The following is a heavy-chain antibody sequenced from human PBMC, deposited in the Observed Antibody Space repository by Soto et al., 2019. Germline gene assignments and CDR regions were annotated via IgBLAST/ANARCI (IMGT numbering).Heavy chain of an antibody. D-gene: IGHD6-19*01. Sequence: GASVKVSCKASGYTFSDYYMHWVRQAPGQGLEWMGWINANSGGTTYAQKFQGRVTMTRDTSISTAYMELSRLSSDDTAIYYCARLQIEVAGTNWGQGTLVTVS. CDR1: GYTFSDYY. J-gene: IGHJ4*02. CDR2: INANSGGT. CDR3: ARLQIEVAGTN. V-gene: IGHV1-2*02.